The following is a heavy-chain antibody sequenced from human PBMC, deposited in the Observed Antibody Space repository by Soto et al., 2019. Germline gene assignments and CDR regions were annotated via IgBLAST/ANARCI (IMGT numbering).Heavy chain of an antibody. J-gene: IGHJ4*02. CDR1: GFTFSSYS. CDR3: AREGVGAAFDY. V-gene: IGHV3-48*02. Sequence: EVQLVESGGGLVQPWGSLRLSCAASGFTFSSYSMNWVRQAPGKGLEWVSYISSSSSTIYYADSVKGRFTISRDNAKNSRSLQMNSLRDEDTAVYSCAREGVGAAFDYWGQGNLVTVSS. D-gene: IGHD1-26*01. CDR2: ISSSSSTI.